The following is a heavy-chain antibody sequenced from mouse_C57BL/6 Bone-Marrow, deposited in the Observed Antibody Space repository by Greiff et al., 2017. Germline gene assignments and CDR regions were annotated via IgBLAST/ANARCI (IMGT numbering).Heavy chain of an antibody. D-gene: IGHD1-1*01. CDR1: GFTFSSYT. Sequence: EVQGVESGGGLVKPGGSLKLSCAASGFTFSSYTMSWVRQTPEKRLPWVAAISGGGGNTNYPDSVKGRFTISRDNAKNTLYLQMSSLRSEDTALYYCSRQVTTVLATKYFDVWGTGTTVTVSS. CDR3: SRQVTTVLATKYFDV. CDR2: ISGGGGNT. J-gene: IGHJ1*03. V-gene: IGHV5-9*01.